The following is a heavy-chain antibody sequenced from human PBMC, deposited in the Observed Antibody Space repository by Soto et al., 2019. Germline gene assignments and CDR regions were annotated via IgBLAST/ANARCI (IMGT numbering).Heavy chain of an antibody. Sequence: SETLSLTCAVYGGSFSGYYWSWIRQPPGKGLEWIGEIDHSGSTNYNPSLKSRVTISVDTSKNQFPLKLSSVTAADTAVYYCARFIEYSSSLDYWGQGSLVTVSS. J-gene: IGHJ4*02. CDR1: GGSFSGYY. V-gene: IGHV4-34*01. D-gene: IGHD6-6*01. CDR2: IDHSGST. CDR3: ARFIEYSSSLDY.